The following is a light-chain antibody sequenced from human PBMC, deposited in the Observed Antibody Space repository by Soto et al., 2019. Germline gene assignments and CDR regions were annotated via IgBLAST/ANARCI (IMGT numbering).Light chain of an antibody. CDR2: GNS. Sequence: QSVLTQPPSVSGAPGQRVTISCTGSSSNIGAGYDVHWYQQLPGTAPKLLIYGNSNRPSGVPDRFSGSKSGTSASLAITGLQAEDHADYYCQSYDNSLSGSGVFGTGTKVTVL. CDR3: QSYDNSLSGSGV. J-gene: IGLJ1*01. V-gene: IGLV1-40*01. CDR1: SSNIGAGYD.